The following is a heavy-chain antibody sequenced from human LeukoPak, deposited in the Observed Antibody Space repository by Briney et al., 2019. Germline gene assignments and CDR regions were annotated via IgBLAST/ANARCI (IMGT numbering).Heavy chain of an antibody. CDR1: GGSFSGFY. CDR3: ARRRSGYSYGL. V-gene: IGHV4-4*08. Sequence: SETLSLTCAVSGGSFSGFYWSWIRQSPGKGLEWIGRIYTSGSSNYNPSLKSRVTISVDTSKNQFSLKLSSVTAADTAVYYCARRRSGYSYGLWGQGTLVTVSS. D-gene: IGHD5-18*01. CDR2: IYTSGSS. J-gene: IGHJ4*02.